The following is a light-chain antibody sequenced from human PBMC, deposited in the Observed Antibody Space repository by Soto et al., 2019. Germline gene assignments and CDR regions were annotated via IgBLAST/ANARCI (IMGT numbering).Light chain of an antibody. CDR1: QSITTY. CDR3: QQSYTTPQT. V-gene: IGKV1-39*01. J-gene: IGKJ1*01. Sequence: DIQMTQSPSSLSASVGDRVTITCRASQSITTYLNWYQQKPGKAPKLLIYAASSLQSGAPSRFSGCGSGTDFTLTISSLQPEDFATYYCQQSYTTPQTFGQGTKVEIK. CDR2: AAS.